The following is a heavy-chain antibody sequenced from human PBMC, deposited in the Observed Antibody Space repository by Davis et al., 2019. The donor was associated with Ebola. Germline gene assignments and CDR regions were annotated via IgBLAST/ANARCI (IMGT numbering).Heavy chain of an antibody. D-gene: IGHD6-13*01. J-gene: IGHJ4*02. CDR1: GYGFTGYW. CDR3: ARLEAAAGDY. CDR2: IYPDDSDT. Sequence: GESLKISCKGSGYGFTGYWIGWVRQMPGKGLEWMGIIYPDDSDTRYSPSFQGQVTISADKSISTAYLQWSSLKASDTAMYYCARLEAAAGDYWGQGTLVTVSS. V-gene: IGHV5-51*01.